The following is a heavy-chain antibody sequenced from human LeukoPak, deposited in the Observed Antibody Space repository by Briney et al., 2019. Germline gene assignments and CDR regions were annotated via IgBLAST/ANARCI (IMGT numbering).Heavy chain of an antibody. D-gene: IGHD5-18*01. Sequence: GGSLRLSCAASGFTFSSYSMNWVRQAPGKGLEWVSSISSSSSYIYYADSVKGRFTTSRDNAKNSLYLQMNSLRAEDTAVYYCARDGGYSYGYRVGDYFDYWGQGTLVTVSS. J-gene: IGHJ4*02. CDR1: GFTFSSYS. V-gene: IGHV3-21*01. CDR3: ARDGGYSYGYRVGDYFDY. CDR2: ISSSSSYI.